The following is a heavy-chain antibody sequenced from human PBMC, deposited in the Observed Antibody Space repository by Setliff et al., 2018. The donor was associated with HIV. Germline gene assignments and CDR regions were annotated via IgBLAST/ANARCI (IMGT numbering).Heavy chain of an antibody. Sequence: GASVKVSCKASGGTFSSYAISWVRQAPGQGLEWMGRIIPIFGNTIYSQKFQGRVTITRNTSASTDYMELSSLRSEDTAVYYCSRGGYCSSINCLIPYYYYYMDVWGKGTTVTVSS. CDR1: GGTFSSYA. J-gene: IGHJ6*03. CDR2: IIPIFGNT. V-gene: IGHV1-69*04. CDR3: SRGGYCSSINCLIPYYYYYMDV. D-gene: IGHD2-2*01.